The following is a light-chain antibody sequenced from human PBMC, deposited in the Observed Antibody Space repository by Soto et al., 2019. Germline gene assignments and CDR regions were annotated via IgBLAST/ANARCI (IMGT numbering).Light chain of an antibody. CDR1: SSDVGGYNY. CDR3: ISYTSSSTLV. V-gene: IGLV2-14*01. CDR2: DVN. Sequence: QSALTQPASVSGSPGQSITISCTGTSSDVGGYNYVSWYQQHPGKAPKLMIYDVNNRPSGLSNRFSGSKSGNTASLTISGLQAEDEADYYCISYTSSSTLVFGGGTQLTVL. J-gene: IGLJ2*01.